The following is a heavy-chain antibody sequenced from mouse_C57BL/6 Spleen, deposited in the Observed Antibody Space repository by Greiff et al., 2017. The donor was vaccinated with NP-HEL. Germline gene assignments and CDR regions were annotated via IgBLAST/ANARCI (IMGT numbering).Heavy chain of an antibody. Sequence: VQLQQSGPELVKPGASVKMSCKASGYTFTDYNMHWVKQSHGKSLEWIGYINPNNGGTSYNQKFKGKATLTVNKSSSTAYMELRSLTSEDSAVYYCARWGIYYDYDERNYFDDWGQGTTLTVSS. CDR1: GYTFTDYN. V-gene: IGHV1-22*01. CDR2: INPNNGGT. CDR3: ARWGIYYDYDERNYFDD. D-gene: IGHD2-4*01. J-gene: IGHJ2*01.